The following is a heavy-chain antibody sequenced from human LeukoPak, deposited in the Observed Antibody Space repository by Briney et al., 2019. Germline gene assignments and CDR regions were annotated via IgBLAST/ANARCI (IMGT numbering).Heavy chain of an antibody. CDR1: GFTFSNYE. CDR3: AREVEWELPVY. Sequence: PGGSLRLSCAASGFTFSNYEMNWVRQAPGKGLEWVSYITADGTNKYDADSVKGRFTISRDNAKNSLYLQMNSLRVDDTAIYYCAREVEWELPVYWGQGTLVTVSS. D-gene: IGHD1-26*01. CDR2: ITADGTNK. V-gene: IGHV3-48*03. J-gene: IGHJ4*02.